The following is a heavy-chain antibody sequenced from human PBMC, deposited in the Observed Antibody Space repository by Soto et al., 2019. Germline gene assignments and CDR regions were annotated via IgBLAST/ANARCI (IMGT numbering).Heavy chain of an antibody. CDR2: IYYSGST. V-gene: IGHV4-30-4*01. D-gene: IGHD3-9*01. Sequence: SETLSLTCTVSGGSISSGDYYWSWIRQPPGKGLEWIGYIYYSGSTYYNPSLKSRVTISVDTSKNQFSLKLSSVTAADTAVYYCARRESYYDILTGYSINWFDPWGQ. CDR3: ARRESYYDILTGYSINWFDP. J-gene: IGHJ5*02. CDR1: GGSISSGDYY.